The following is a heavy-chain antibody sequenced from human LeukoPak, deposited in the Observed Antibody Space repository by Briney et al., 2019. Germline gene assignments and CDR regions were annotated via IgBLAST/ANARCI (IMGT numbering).Heavy chain of an antibody. CDR2: IYPGDSDT. Sequence: GESLKISCKGSGYSFTSYWIGWVRQMPGKGLEWMGIIYPGDSDTRYSPSFQGQVTISADKSIGTAYLQWSSLKASDTAMYYCARLDSSGWYVYPKSIDYWGQGTLVTVSS. D-gene: IGHD6-19*01. CDR3: ARLDSSGWYVYPKSIDY. CDR1: GYSFTSYW. J-gene: IGHJ4*02. V-gene: IGHV5-51*01.